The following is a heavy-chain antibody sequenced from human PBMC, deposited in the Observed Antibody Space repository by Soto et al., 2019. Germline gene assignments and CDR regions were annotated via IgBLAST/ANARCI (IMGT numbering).Heavy chain of an antibody. J-gene: IGHJ5*01. CDR3: ARNTGWYLHDS. Sequence: QVQLQESGPGLVKPSEILSLTCTVSGDSMSRHYWSWLRQPPGKGLEWIGYISSTGSTHYNTSLRSRVTISSDTSKKQFSLNLNSVTAADTAVYYCARNTGWYLHDSWGQGTLVTVSS. D-gene: IGHD6-19*01. CDR1: GDSMSRHY. CDR2: ISSTGST. V-gene: IGHV4-59*11.